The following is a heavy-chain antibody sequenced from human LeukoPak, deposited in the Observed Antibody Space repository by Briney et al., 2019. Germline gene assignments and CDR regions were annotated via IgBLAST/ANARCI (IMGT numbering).Heavy chain of an antibody. CDR3: ARTPLIYYYGMDV. CDR2: IYSGGST. D-gene: IGHD3-16*01. CDR1: GFTVSSNY. V-gene: IGHV3-66*01. Sequence: PGGSLRLSCAASGFTVSSNYMSWVRQAPGKGLEWVSVIYSGGSTYYADSVKGRSTISRDNSKNTLYLQMNSLRAEDTAVYYCARTPLIYYYGMDVWGQGTTVTVSS. J-gene: IGHJ6*02.